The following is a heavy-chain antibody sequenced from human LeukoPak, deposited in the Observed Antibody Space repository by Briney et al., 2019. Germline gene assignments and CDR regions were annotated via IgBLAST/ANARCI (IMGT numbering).Heavy chain of an antibody. CDR1: GGSISSYY. D-gene: IGHD6-19*01. Sequence: SETLSLTCTVSGGSISSYYWSWIRQPPGKGPEWIGYIYYSGSTNYNPSLKSRVTISVDTSKNQFSPKLSSVTAADTAVYYCARGQWLPFDYWGQGTLVTVSS. V-gene: IGHV4-59*08. CDR2: IYYSGST. J-gene: IGHJ4*02. CDR3: ARGQWLPFDY.